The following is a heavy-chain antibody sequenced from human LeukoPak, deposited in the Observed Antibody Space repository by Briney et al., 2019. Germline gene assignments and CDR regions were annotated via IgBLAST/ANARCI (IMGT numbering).Heavy chain of an antibody. CDR3: VRDLGGGSGH. D-gene: IGHD1-26*01. J-gene: IGHJ4*02. Sequence: GGSLRLSCAASGFTFSSNWMHWVRQAPGKGLVWVSRINGDGRTTNYADSVKGRFTISRDNAKNTLDLQMNSLRAEDTAVYYCVRDLGGGSGHWGQGTLVTVSS. V-gene: IGHV3-74*01. CDR2: INGDGRTT. CDR1: GFTFSSNW.